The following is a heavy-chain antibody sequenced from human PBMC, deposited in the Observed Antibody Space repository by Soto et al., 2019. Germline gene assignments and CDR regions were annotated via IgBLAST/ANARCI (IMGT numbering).Heavy chain of an antibody. Sequence: SETLSLTCAVYGGSFSGYYWSWIRQPPGKGLEWIGEINHSGSTNYNPSLKSRVTISVDTSKNQFSLKLSSVTAADTAVYYCARPGIAAAWWSMVVTLPFDYWGKGTRVT. J-gene: IGHJ4*02. D-gene: IGHD6-13*01. CDR3: ARPGIAAAWWSMVVTLPFDY. CDR2: INHSGST. V-gene: IGHV4-34*01. CDR1: GGSFSGYY.